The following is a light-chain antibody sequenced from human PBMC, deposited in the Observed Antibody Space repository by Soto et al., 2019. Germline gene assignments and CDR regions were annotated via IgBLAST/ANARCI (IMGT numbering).Light chain of an antibody. CDR3: CPYAGSYSYVV. CDR1: SSDIGHYNL. Sequence: QSALTQPASVSGSPGQSITISCSGTSSDIGHYNLVSWYQQHPGKAPKLMIYEDSERPSGVSNRFSGSKSANTASLTISGLQAEDEGDYYCCPYAGSYSYVVFGGGTKLTVL. V-gene: IGLV2-23*01. CDR2: EDS. J-gene: IGLJ2*01.